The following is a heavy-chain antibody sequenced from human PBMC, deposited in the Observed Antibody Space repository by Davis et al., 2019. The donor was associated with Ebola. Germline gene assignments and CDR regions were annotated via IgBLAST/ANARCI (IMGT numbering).Heavy chain of an antibody. Sequence: SVKVSCKASGGAFSDYTFTWVRQAPGQGLQWMGRINPILGIANYAQKFQGRVTITADKSTSTAYMELSSLRSEDTAVYYCAIDIGGAAAGNGDYWGQGTLVTVSS. CDR3: AIDIGGAAAGNGDY. D-gene: IGHD6-13*01. CDR1: GGAFSDYT. V-gene: IGHV1-69*04. J-gene: IGHJ4*02. CDR2: INPILGIA.